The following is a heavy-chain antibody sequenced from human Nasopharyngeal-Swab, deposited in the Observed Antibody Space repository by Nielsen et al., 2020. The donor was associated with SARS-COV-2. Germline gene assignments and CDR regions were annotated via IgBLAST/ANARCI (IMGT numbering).Heavy chain of an antibody. CDR3: ARAPHYDYVWGSYRQSFKFEY. J-gene: IGHJ4*02. CDR1: GYTFTSYA. CDR2: INAGNGNT. V-gene: IGHV1-3*01. Sequence: ASVKVSCKASGYTFTSYAMNWVRQAPGQRLEWMGWINAGNGNTKYSQKFQGRVTITRDTSASTAYMELRSLRSDDTAVYYCARAPHYDYVWGSYRQSFKFEYWGQGTLVTVSS. D-gene: IGHD3-16*02.